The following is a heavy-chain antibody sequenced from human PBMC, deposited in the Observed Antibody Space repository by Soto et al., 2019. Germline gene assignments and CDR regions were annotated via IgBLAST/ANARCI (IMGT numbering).Heavy chain of an antibody. V-gene: IGHV3-33*01. CDR1: GFTFSSYG. J-gene: IGHJ6*02. D-gene: IGHD3-10*01. Sequence: QVQLVESGGGVVQPGRSLRLSCAASGFTFSSYGMHWVRQAPGKGLEWVAVIWYDGSNKYYADSVKGRFTISRDNSKNTLYLQMNSLRAEDTAVYYCARDRAGSGSTYYYYYGMDVWGQGTTVTVSS. CDR2: IWYDGSNK. CDR3: ARDRAGSGSTYYYYYGMDV.